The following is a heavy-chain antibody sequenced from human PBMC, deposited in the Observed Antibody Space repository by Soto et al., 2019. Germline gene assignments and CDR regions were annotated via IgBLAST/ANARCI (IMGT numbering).Heavy chain of an antibody. CDR2: IHYTGRT. CDR3: ARHVSGDYVNRFDS. V-gene: IGHV4-59*08. D-gene: IGHD4-17*01. Sequence: PSETLSLTCTVSGGSISSYYWSWIRQPPGKGLEWIGYIHYTGRTNYNPSLKSRVTISVDTSKNQFSLELSSVTAADTALYYCARHVSGDYVNRFDSWGQGTLVTVS. J-gene: IGHJ5*01. CDR1: GGSISSYY.